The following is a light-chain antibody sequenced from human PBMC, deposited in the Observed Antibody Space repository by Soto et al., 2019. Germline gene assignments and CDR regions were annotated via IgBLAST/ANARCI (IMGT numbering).Light chain of an antibody. CDR1: SSNIGAGYD. V-gene: IGLV1-40*01. J-gene: IGLJ1*01. CDR3: QSYATGLRALYV. Sequence: QSVLTQPPSVSGAPGQRVTISCTGSSSNIGAGYDVHWYQQLPGTAPKLLIYGNNNRPSGVPDRFSGSKSGTSASLAVTGLQAEDEADYYCQSYATGLRALYVLGTGTKVTVL. CDR2: GNN.